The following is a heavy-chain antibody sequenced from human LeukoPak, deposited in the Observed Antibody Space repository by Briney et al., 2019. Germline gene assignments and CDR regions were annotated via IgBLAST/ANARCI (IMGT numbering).Heavy chain of an antibody. Sequence: GASVKVSCKASGYTFTSYYMHWVRQAPGQGLEWMGIINPSGGSTSYAQKFQGRVTITADKSTSTAYMELSSLRSEDTAVYYCATVRDTVLGWFDYWGQGTLVTVSS. CDR2: INPSGGST. D-gene: IGHD4-17*01. V-gene: IGHV1-46*01. CDR3: ATVRDTVLGWFDY. CDR1: GYTFTSYY. J-gene: IGHJ4*02.